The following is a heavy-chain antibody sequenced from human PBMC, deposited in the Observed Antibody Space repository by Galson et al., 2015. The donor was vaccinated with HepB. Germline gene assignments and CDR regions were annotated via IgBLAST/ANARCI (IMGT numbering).Heavy chain of an antibody. J-gene: IGHJ5*01. CDR1: GYTFTCYD. D-gene: IGHD2-2*02. Sequence: SVKVSCKASGYTFTCYDISWVRQAPGQGLEWMGWMNPNSGNTGYAQKFQGRVTMTRTSSTGTAYMELSSLRPEDTAVYYCARPGYCTSSRCYSWFDSWGQGTLVTVSS. CDR3: ARPGYCTSSRCYSWFDS. V-gene: IGHV1-8*01. CDR2: MNPNSGNT.